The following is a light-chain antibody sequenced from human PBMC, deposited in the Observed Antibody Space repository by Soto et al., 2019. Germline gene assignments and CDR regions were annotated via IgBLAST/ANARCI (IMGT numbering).Light chain of an antibody. Sequence: IQLTQSPSSLSASVGDRVTITCRASQNINSWLAWYQQKSEKAPKILIYRASTLQSGVPSRFSGSGSGTEFTLTISSLQPDDIATYYCQQYTTFSYTFGQGTKLEIK. CDR2: RAS. J-gene: IGKJ2*01. CDR3: QQYTTFSYT. V-gene: IGKV1-5*03. CDR1: QNINSW.